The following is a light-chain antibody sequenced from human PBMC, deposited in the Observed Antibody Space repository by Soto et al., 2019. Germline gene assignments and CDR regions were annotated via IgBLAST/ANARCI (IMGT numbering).Light chain of an antibody. J-gene: IGLJ1*01. CDR2: ENN. Sequence: QSVLTQPPSVSAAPGQKVTISCSGSSSNIGNNYVSWYQQLPGTAPKLLIYENNKRPSGIPDRFSGSKSGTSATLGITGLQTGDEADYYCAAWDDSLNGHYVFGTGTKVTVL. V-gene: IGLV1-51*02. CDR1: SSNIGNNY. CDR3: AAWDDSLNGHYV.